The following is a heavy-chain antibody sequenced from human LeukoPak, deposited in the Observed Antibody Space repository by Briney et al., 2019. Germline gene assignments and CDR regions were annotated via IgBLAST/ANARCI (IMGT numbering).Heavy chain of an antibody. CDR1: GGTFSSYA. CDR2: IIPILGIA. V-gene: IGHV1-69*04. CDR3: AREITMVRGVISLFDP. D-gene: IGHD3-10*01. Sequence: SSVKVSFKASGGTFSSYAISWVRQAPGQGLEWMGRIIPILGIANYAQKFQGRVTITADKSTSTAYMELSSLRSEDTAVYYCAREITMVRGVISLFDPWGQGTLVTVSS. J-gene: IGHJ5*02.